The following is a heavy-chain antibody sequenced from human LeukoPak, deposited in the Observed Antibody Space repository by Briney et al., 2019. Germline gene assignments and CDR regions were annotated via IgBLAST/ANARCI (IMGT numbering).Heavy chain of an antibody. J-gene: IGHJ5*02. CDR3: ARSPFGSITMIENWFDP. CDR1: GGSFSGYY. D-gene: IGHD3-22*01. Sequence: SETLSLTCAVYGGSFSGYYWSWIRQPPGKGLEWIGEINHSGSTNYNPSLKSRVTISVDTSKSQFSLKLSSVTAADTAVYYCARSPFGSITMIENWFDPWGQGTLVTVSS. CDR2: INHSGST. V-gene: IGHV4-34*01.